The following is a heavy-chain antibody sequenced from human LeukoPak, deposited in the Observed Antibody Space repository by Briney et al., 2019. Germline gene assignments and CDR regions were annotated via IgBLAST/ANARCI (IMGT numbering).Heavy chain of an antibody. CDR1: GFSSNFNSHG. CDR3: AEDFDYGFHY. Sequence: GGSLRLSCVASGFSSNFNSHGMHCVRQAPGKGLEWVALFRYDGSNIHYADSVKGRFTISRDNSKNMLYLQMNSLRVDDTAVYYCAEDFDYGFHYWGQGTLVTVSS. V-gene: IGHV3-30*02. D-gene: IGHD3-10*01. J-gene: IGHJ4*02. CDR2: FRYDGSNI.